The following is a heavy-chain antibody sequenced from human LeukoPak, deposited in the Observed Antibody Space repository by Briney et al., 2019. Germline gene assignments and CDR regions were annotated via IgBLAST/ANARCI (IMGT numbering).Heavy chain of an antibody. Sequence: SQTLSLTCTVSGGSISSGGYYWSWIRQHPGTGLEWIGYIYYSGSTYYNPSLKSRVTISVDTSKNQFSLKLSSVTAEDTAVYYCARGRGGYSGYDLDFWFSTTDGMDVWGQGTTVTVSS. D-gene: IGHD5-12*01. CDR1: GGSISSGGYY. CDR2: IYYSGST. V-gene: IGHV4-31*03. CDR3: ARGRGGYSGYDLDFWFSTTDGMDV. J-gene: IGHJ6*02.